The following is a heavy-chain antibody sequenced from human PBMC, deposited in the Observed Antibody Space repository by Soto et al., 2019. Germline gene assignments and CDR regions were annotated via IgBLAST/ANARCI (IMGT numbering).Heavy chain of an antibody. CDR2: IFPLTDIP. CDR3: ARGPFVVLNYFKS. Sequence: QVQLVQSGTEVKKPGSSVKVSCKASGGTFRNYPINWVRQAPGQGLEWMGSIFPLTDIPDYAQNFQARLTIPADKSTSTAYMEQSSLTSDDTAMYFCARGPFVVLNYFKSWGQGTLVTVSS. D-gene: IGHD3-9*01. V-gene: IGHV1-69*02. CDR1: GGTFRNYP. J-gene: IGHJ1*01.